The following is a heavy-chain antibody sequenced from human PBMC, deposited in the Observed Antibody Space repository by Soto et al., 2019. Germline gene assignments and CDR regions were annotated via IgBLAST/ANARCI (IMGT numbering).Heavy chain of an antibody. CDR2: ISTSSEYT. Sequence: EVQLVESGGGLVRPGGSLRLSCAASGFSFSSYSMNWVRQAPGKGLEWVSSISTSSEYTYYADSVKGRFIISRDNAKNTLYLQMNSLRVEDTAVFYCARENTVTFNYYYGMDVWGQGTTVTVSS. CDR3: ARENTVTFNYYYGMDV. CDR1: GFSFSSYS. D-gene: IGHD4-17*01. V-gene: IGHV3-21*01. J-gene: IGHJ6*02.